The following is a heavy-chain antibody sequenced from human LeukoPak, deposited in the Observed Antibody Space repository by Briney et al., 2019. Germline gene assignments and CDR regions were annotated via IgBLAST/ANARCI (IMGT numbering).Heavy chain of an antibody. CDR1: GYTFTSYG. J-gene: IGHJ6*03. V-gene: IGHV1-24*01. Sequence: GASVKVSCKASGYTFTSYGISWVRQAPGQGLEWMGGFDPEDGETIYAQKFQGRVTMTEDTSTDTAYMELSSLRSEDTAVYYCATGRTRLRSPLYYMDVWGKGTTVTVSS. D-gene: IGHD3-3*01. CDR3: ATGRTRLRSPLYYMDV. CDR2: FDPEDGET.